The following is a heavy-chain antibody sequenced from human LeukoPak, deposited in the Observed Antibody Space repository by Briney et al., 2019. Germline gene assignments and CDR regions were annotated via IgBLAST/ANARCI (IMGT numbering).Heavy chain of an antibody. J-gene: IGHJ4*02. CDR3: ARVDCGGDRYELDY. D-gene: IGHD2-21*02. V-gene: IGHV4-34*01. Sequence: SETLSLTCAVYGGSFSGYYWSWIRQPPGKGLEWIGEINHSGSTNYNPSLKSRVTISVDTSKNQFSLKLSSVTAADTAVYYCARVDCGGDRYELDYWGQGTLVTVSS. CDR2: INHSGST. CDR1: GGSFSGYY.